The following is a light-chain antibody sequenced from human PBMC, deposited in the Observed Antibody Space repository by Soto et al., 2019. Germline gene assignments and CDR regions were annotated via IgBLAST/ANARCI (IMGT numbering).Light chain of an antibody. V-gene: IGKV3-20*01. Sequence: EFVWTQSPGTLSLSPGERATLSGRASQSVSSSYLAWYQQKPGQTPRLLVYGASSRATGIPDRFSGSGSGTDFTLTISRLEPEDFAVYYCQQHGTSPITFGQGTRLEIK. CDR2: GAS. CDR3: QQHGTSPIT. J-gene: IGKJ5*01. CDR1: QSVSSSY.